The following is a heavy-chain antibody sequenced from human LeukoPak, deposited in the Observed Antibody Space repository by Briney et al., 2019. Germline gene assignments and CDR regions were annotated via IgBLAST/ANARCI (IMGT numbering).Heavy chain of an antibody. V-gene: IGHV4-39*01. D-gene: IGHD6-19*01. CDR1: GGSISSSRYY. Sequence: SETLSLTCTVSGGSISSSRYYWGWIRQPPGKGLEWIGSIYYSGSTYSNPSLKSRVTISVDTSKNQFSLKLSSVTAADTAVYYCARIPFEQWLADHWVFDIWGQGTMVTVSS. CDR2: IYYSGST. J-gene: IGHJ3*02. CDR3: ARIPFEQWLADHWVFDI.